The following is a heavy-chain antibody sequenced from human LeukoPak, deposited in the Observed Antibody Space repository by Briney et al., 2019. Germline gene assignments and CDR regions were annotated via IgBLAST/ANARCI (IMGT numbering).Heavy chain of an antibody. CDR3: ACTIAVAGLAFDI. V-gene: IGHV4-59*08. J-gene: IGHJ3*02. CDR2: FFYSGST. Sequence: PSETLSLTCTVSGGSISSYFWSWVRQPPGKGLEWIGHFFYSGSTDYNPSLKSRVTISVDTSKNQFSLKLSSVTAADAAVYYCACTIAVAGLAFDIWGQGTMVTVSS. D-gene: IGHD6-19*01. CDR1: GGSISSYF.